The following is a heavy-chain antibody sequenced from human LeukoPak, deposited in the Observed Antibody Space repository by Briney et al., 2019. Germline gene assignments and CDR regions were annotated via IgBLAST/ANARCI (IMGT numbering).Heavy chain of an antibody. CDR3: VLLSLTPG. CDR2: ISYDGSNK. CDR1: GFTFSSYA. Sequence: LPGRSLRLSCAASGFTFSSYAMHWVRQAPGKGLEWVAVISYDGSNKYYADSVKGRFTISRDNAKNTLYLQMNSLRAEDTAVYYCVLLSLTPGWGQGTLVTVSS. D-gene: IGHD3-10*01. J-gene: IGHJ4*02. V-gene: IGHV3-30*04.